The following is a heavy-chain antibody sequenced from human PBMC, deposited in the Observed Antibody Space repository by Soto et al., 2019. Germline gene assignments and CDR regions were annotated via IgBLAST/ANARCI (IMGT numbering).Heavy chain of an antibody. CDR1: GGTFSSYA. D-gene: IGHD1-26*01. CDR2: IIPIFGTA. V-gene: IGHV1-69*13. Sequence: SVKVSCKASGGTFSSYAISWVRQAPGQGLEWMGGIIPIFGTANYAQKFQGRVTITADESTSTAYMELSSLRSEDTAVYYCARSSYSGSYLFDCWGQGTLVTVSS. J-gene: IGHJ4*02. CDR3: ARSSYSGSYLFDC.